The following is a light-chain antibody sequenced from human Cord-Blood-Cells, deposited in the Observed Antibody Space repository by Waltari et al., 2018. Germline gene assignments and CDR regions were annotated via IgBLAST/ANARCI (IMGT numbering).Light chain of an antibody. J-gene: IGKJ2*01. CDR1: QSISSY. CDR2: AAS. Sequence: VGDRVTITCRASQSISSYLNWYQQKQGKAPKLLIYAASSLESGVPSRFSGSGSGTDFTLTIRSLQPEDFATYYCQQSYSTPYTFGQGTKLEIK. CDR3: QQSYSTPYT. V-gene: IGKV1-39*01.